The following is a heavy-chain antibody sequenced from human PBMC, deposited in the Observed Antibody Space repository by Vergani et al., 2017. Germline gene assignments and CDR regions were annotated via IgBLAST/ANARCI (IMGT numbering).Heavy chain of an antibody. CDR1: GFTFSSYA. V-gene: IGHV3-30-3*01. J-gene: IGHJ4*02. CDR2: ISSDGSNK. CDR3: ARGGEGILVVPAAMVDY. D-gene: IGHD2-2*01. Sequence: QVQLVESGGGVVQPGRSLRLSCAASGFTFSSYAMHWVRQAPGKGLDWVAVISSDGSNKYYADSVKGRFTISRDNSKNTLYLQMNSLRAEDTAVYYCARGGEGILVVPAAMVDYWGQGTLVTVSS.